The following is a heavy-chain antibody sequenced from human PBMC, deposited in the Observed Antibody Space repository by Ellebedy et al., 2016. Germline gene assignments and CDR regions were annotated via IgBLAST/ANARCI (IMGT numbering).Heavy chain of an antibody. Sequence: GGSLRLSCAASGFTFSSYSMNWVRQAPGKGLEWVSVIYSGGSTYYADSVKGRFTISRDNSKNTLYLQMNSLRAEDTAVYYCARHYDILTGYLDYWGQGTLVTVSS. CDR3: ARHYDILTGYLDY. J-gene: IGHJ4*02. CDR2: IYSGGST. CDR1: GFTFSSYS. D-gene: IGHD3-9*01. V-gene: IGHV3-66*04.